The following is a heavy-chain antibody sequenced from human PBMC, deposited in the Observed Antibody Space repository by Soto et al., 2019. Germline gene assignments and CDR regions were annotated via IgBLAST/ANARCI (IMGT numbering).Heavy chain of an antibody. CDR2: INPNSGGT. V-gene: IGHV1-2*02. CDR1: GYTFTGYY. D-gene: IGHD3-10*02. Sequence: QVQLVQSGAEVKKPGASVKVSCKASGYTFTGYYMHWVRQAPGQGLEWMGWINPNSGGTNYAQKFQGRGTQTRDTSISTAYKEPRRLRSDGTAGDFCGGDWGTDCSGSYAPWGQGTLVTVSS. J-gene: IGHJ5*02. CDR3: GGDWGTDCSGSYAP.